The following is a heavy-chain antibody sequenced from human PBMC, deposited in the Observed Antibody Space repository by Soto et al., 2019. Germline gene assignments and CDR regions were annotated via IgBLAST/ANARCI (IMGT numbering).Heavy chain of an antibody. D-gene: IGHD2-15*01. CDR3: AHRNVEVVGGSTNTVDY. Sequence: QLTLKESGPTLVKPTQTLTLTCTFSGFSLSTGGVGVGWIRQPPGKALEWLALIYWDDDKRYRTSLQNRLTITADTSYIQVVLSMSNMGPDDTATYYCAHRNVEVVGGSTNTVDYWGQGALVTVSS. CDR1: GFSLSTGGVG. V-gene: IGHV2-5*02. J-gene: IGHJ4*02. CDR2: IYWDDDK.